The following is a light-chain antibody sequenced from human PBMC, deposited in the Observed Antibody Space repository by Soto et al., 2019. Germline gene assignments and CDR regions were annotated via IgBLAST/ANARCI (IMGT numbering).Light chain of an antibody. Sequence: EIVMTQSPATLSVSPGERVVLSCRATQTVTNKLAWYQQKPGQAPRLLLYDASIRATGIPARFSGSGSGTEFTLTISSLQSEDFVLYYCQQYNSWPVTFGGGTKVEIK. CDR2: DAS. CDR1: QTVTNK. CDR3: QQYNSWPVT. V-gene: IGKV3-15*01. J-gene: IGKJ4*01.